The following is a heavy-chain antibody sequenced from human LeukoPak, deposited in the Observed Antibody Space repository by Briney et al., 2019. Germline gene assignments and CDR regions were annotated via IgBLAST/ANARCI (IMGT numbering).Heavy chain of an antibody. Sequence: SETLSLTCTVSGGSISSGSYYWSWIRQPAGKGLEWIGRIYTSGSTNYNPSLKSRVAISVDTSKNQFSLKLSSVTAADTAVYYCARAFTMVRGVVFDYWGQGTLVTVSS. CDR1: GGSISSGSYY. CDR3: ARAFTMVRGVVFDY. V-gene: IGHV4-61*02. D-gene: IGHD3-10*01. CDR2: IYTSGST. J-gene: IGHJ4*02.